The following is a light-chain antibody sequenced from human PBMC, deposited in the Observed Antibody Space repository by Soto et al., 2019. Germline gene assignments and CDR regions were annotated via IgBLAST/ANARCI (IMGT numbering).Light chain of an antibody. CDR1: SSDIGGYNS. CDR3: KSFAVGNNLV. CDR2: EVN. Sequence: QSALTQPPSASGSPGQSVTISCTGTSSDIGGYNSVSWYQQHPGKAPNLMIYEVNKRPSGVPDRFSGSKSGNTASLTVSGLQAEDAAHYYRKSFAVGNNLVFGGGTKLTVL. J-gene: IGLJ2*01. V-gene: IGLV2-8*01.